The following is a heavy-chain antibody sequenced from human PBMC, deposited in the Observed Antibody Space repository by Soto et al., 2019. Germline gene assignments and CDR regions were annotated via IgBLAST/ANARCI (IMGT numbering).Heavy chain of an antibody. Sequence: QVQLQESGPRLVKPSQTLSLTCTVSGGSVSSDDYYWNWIRQPPGEGLEWFGYRCYSGNTYYNPALKSRVTISVDTSKNQFSLTLPSGTEADTAVYYCVRDVTNLSPTCHFTAAGHFDSWGQGVLVTVSS. CDR2: RCYSGNT. V-gene: IGHV4-30-4*01. CDR3: VRDVTNLSPTCHFTAAGHFDS. D-gene: IGHD6-13*01. J-gene: IGHJ4*02. CDR1: GGSVSSDDYY.